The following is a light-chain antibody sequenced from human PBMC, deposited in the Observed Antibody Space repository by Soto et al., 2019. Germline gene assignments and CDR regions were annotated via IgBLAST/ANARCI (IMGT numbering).Light chain of an antibody. J-gene: IGLJ3*02. CDR2: EVI. CDR3: SSYAGSNNWV. CDR1: SSYVGDYNY. Sequence: QSALTQPPSASGSPGQSVTISCIETSSYVGDYNYVSWYQQHPGKAPKLMIYEVIKRPSGVPDRFSGSKSGNTASLTVSGLQAEDEADYYCSSYAGSNNWVFGGGTKLTVL. V-gene: IGLV2-8*01.